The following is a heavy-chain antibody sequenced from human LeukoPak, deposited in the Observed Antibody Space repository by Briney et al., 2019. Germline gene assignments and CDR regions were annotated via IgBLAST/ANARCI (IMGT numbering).Heavy chain of an antibody. CDR1: GFTFSSYG. V-gene: IGHV3-33*01. CDR2: IWYDGSNK. Sequence: PGGSLRPSCAASGFTFSSYGMHWVRQAPGKGLEWVAVIWYDGSNKYYADSVKGRFTISRDNSKNTLYLQMNSLRAEDTAGYYCARVYDILTEGMDVWGKGTTVTVSS. CDR3: ARVYDILTEGMDV. J-gene: IGHJ6*04. D-gene: IGHD3-9*01.